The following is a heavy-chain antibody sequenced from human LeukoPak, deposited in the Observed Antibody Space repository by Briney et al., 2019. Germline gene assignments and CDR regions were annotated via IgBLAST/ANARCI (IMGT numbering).Heavy chain of an antibody. D-gene: IGHD3-22*01. CDR3: ARRQYYDSSGYWYYFDY. Sequence: ASVKVSCNASGDIFNSYSVSWVRQAPGQGLEWMGGIIPIFGSTNYAQKFQGRVTITTDQSTRTAYMELNSLSSDDTAVYDCARRQYYDSSGYWYYFDYWDQGTLVTVSS. V-gene: IGHV1-69*05. CDR1: GDIFNSYS. J-gene: IGHJ4*02. CDR2: IIPIFGST.